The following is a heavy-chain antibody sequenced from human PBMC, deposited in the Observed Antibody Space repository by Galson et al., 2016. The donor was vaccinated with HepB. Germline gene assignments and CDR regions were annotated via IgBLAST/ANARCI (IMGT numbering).Heavy chain of an antibody. CDR2: INPAGTAQ. V-gene: IGHV3-7*03. CDR1: GFTFGTYW. D-gene: IGHD2-21*02. J-gene: IGHJ4*02. CDR3: AGWGDSANY. Sequence: SLRLSCAASGFTFGTYWMNWVRQTPRKGLEWVANINPAGTAQTYVDSVRGRFTISRDNVKNALYLQMNILTAEDTAVYFCAGWGDSANYWGQGILVTVSS.